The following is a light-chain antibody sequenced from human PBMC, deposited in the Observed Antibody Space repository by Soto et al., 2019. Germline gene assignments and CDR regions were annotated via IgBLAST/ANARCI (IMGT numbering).Light chain of an antibody. CDR2: GAS. CDR3: QQYCSSPRT. Sequence: EIVLTQSPGTLSLSPGEIATLSCRASQSVSSSYLAWYQQKPGQAPRLLIYGASSRSTGIPDRFSGSGSGTDFTLTISRLEPEDFAVYYCQQYCSSPRTFGQGTKLEIK. V-gene: IGKV3-20*01. CDR1: QSVSSSY. J-gene: IGKJ2*01.